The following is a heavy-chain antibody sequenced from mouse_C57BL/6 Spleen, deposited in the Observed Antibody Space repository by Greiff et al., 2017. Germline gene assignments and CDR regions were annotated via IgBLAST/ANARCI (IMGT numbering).Heavy chain of an antibody. V-gene: IGHV1-61*01. Sequence: QVQLKQSGAELVRPGSSVKLSCKASGYTFTSYWMDWVKKRPGQGLEWIGNIYPSYSVTNYNQKFKDNATLTVDNSSSTAYMQLSSLTSEDSAVYYCSRRGDWGQRTLVTVSA. CDR1: GYTFTSYW. CDR3: SRRGD. CDR2: IYPSYSVT. J-gene: IGHJ3*01.